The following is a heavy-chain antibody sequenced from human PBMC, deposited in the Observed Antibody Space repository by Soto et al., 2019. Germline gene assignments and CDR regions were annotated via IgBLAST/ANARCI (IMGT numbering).Heavy chain of an antibody. Sequence: EVQLVESGGMLVLPGGSLRLSCAASGLTLSTSSMNWVRQAPGKGLEWISYIRRHTSVTAYEGSVKGRFTISRDSAKNSLYLQMDSLRVEDTAVYYCGKVAYSGYYTVDRWGQGTLVTVSS. D-gene: IGHD3-22*01. CDR3: GKVAYSGYYTVDR. V-gene: IGHV3-48*01. CDR2: IRRHTSVT. CDR1: GLTLSTSS. J-gene: IGHJ5*02.